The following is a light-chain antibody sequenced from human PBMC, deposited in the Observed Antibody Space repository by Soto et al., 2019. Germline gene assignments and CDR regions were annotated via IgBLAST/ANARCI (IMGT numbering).Light chain of an antibody. CDR2: EVS. V-gene: IGLV2-8*01. CDR1: SSDIGGYNY. Sequence: QSALTQPPSASGSPGQSVTISCTGSSSDIGGYNYVSWYQQHTGTAPHLIIYEVSNRPSGVSDRFSGSKSGSTASLTVSGLQADDEAHYFCSSYAGSDKFVIFGGGTKLTVL. J-gene: IGLJ2*01. CDR3: SSYAGSDKFVI.